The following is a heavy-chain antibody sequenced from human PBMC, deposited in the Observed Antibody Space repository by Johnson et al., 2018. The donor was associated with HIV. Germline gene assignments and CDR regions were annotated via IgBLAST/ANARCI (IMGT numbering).Heavy chain of an antibody. CDR1: GFTFNNYW. CDR3: AKDLSSQLLWFIRDGFDV. D-gene: IGHD3-10*01. V-gene: IGHV3-7*01. J-gene: IGHJ3*01. Sequence: EMQLVESGGGLVQRGGSLRLSCAASGFTFNNYWMSWVRQAPGRGLEWVANIKQDGSEKYYVDSVKGRFTISRDNAKNSLYLQMNSLRAEDTAVYYCAKDLSSQLLWFIRDGFDVWGQGTMVTVSS. CDR2: IKQDGSEK.